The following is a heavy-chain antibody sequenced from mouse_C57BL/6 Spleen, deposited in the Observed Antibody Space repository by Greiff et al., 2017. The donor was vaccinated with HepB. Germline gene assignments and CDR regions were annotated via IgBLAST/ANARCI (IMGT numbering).Heavy chain of an antibody. V-gene: IGHV14-4*01. CDR3: TTVVARVFDY. CDR2: IDPENGDT. J-gene: IGHJ2*01. D-gene: IGHD1-1*01. CDR1: GFNIKDDY. Sequence: EVKLEEPGAELVRPGASVKLSCTASGFNIKDDYMHWVKQRPEQGLEWIGWIDPENGDTEYASKFQGKATITADTSSTTAYLQLNSRTSEDTAVYYCTTVVARVFDYWGQGTTLTVSS.